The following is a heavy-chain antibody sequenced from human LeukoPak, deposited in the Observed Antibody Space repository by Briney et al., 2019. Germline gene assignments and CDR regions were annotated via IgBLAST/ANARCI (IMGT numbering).Heavy chain of an antibody. D-gene: IGHD2-15*01. CDR2: LLFDENSQ. CDR3: AREDSSGISAFDI. J-gene: IGHJ3*02. CDR1: GFTFSSYT. V-gene: IGHV3-30*04. Sequence: GGSLRLSCAASGFTFSSYTFHWVRQAPGRGLEWVAVLLFDENSQHYAHSVKGRFTISRDKSRNMLYLQMSGLRAEDTAVYFCAREDSSGISAFDIWGQGTMVTVSS.